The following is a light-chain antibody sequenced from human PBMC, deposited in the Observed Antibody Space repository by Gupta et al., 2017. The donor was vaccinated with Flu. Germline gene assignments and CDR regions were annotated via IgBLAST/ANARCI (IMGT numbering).Light chain of an antibody. V-gene: IGLV5-45*02. CDR1: IGINVGTYN. Sequence: QAVLPQPSSLSASPGASAGLTCTLRIGINVGTYNIYWYQQKPGSPPQYLLRYKSDSDKHQGSGVPSRFSGSKDASANAGMLLISGLQSEDEADYYCLIWDSSAYVFGTGTKVTVL. J-gene: IGLJ1*01. CDR3: LIWDSSAYV. CDR2: YKSDSDK.